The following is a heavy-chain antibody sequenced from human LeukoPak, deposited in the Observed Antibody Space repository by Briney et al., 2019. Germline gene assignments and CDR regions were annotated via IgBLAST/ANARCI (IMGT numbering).Heavy chain of an antibody. J-gene: IGHJ4*02. CDR3: ARSDDFWSGYYWDY. CDR2: IKQDGSEK. D-gene: IGHD3-3*01. V-gene: IGHV3-7*01. Sequence: GGSLRLSCAASGFTFSSYVMHWVRQAPGKGLEWVANIKQDGSEKYYVDSVEGRFTTSRDNAKNSLYLQMNSLRAEDTAVYYCARSDDFWSGYYWDYWGQGTLVTVSS. CDR1: GFTFSSYV.